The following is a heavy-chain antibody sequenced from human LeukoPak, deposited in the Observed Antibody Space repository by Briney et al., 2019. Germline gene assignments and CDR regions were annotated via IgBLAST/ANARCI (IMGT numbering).Heavy chain of an antibody. CDR2: INPNSGGT. CDR3: ARPRSRSGWYNWFDP. J-gene: IGHJ5*02. CDR1: GYTFTGYY. V-gene: IGHV1-2*02. D-gene: IGHD6-19*01. Sequence: ASVKVSCKASGYTFTGYYMHWVRQAPGQGLEWMGWINPNSGGTNYAQKFQGRVTMTRDTSISTAYMELSRLRSDDTAVYYCARPRSRSGWYNWFDPWAQGTLVTVSS.